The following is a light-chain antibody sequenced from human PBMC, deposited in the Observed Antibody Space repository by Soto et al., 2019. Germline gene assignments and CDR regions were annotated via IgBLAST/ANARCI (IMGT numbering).Light chain of an antibody. J-gene: IGKJ4*01. Sequence: EIVLTQSPATLSLSPGERATLSCRASQTVSSSLAWYQQKPGQAPRLLIYEVSNRATGIPARFSGSGSGADFTLTMSSLEPGGFALYYGQQHINWPLTFGGGTKV. V-gene: IGKV3-11*01. CDR1: QTVSSS. CDR2: EVS. CDR3: QQHINWPLT.